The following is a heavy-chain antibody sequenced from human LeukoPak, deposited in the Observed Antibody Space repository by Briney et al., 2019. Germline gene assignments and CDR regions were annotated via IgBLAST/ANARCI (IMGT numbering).Heavy chain of an antibody. CDR3: AKGPAFYYDSSGSYFDF. J-gene: IGHJ4*02. V-gene: IGHV3-23*01. D-gene: IGHD3-22*01. Sequence: PGGSLRLSCAASGFTFSSYAMSWVRQAPGKGLEWVSASSGSGGSTYYADSVKGRSTISRDNSKNTLYLQMNSLRAEETAVYYCAKGPAFYYDSSGSYFDFWGQGNLVTVPS. CDR1: GFTFSSYA. CDR2: SSGSGGST.